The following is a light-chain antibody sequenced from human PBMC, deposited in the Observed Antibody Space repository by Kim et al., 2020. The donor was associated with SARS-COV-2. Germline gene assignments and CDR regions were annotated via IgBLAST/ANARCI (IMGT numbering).Light chain of an antibody. Sequence: APGKAAKITCGGNNIGSKSVHWYQQKPGQAPVLVVYDDSDRPSGIPERFSGSNSGNTATLTISRVEAGDEADYYCQVWDSSSDHVVFGGGTQLTVL. V-gene: IGLV3-21*03. J-gene: IGLJ2*01. CDR2: DDS. CDR1: NIGSKS. CDR3: QVWDSSSDHVV.